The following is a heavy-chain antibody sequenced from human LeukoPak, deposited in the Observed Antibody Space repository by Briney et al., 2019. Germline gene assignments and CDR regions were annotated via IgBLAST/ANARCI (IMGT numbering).Heavy chain of an antibody. CDR2: ISSFGTYI. Sequence: GGSLRLSCTASGFTFSNYSMNWVRQTPGMGLEWVSSISSFGTYIYYAASVKGRFTISRDDAKNSLYLQMDSLRAEDTALYYCARGGMYSHDDYWGQGALVTVSS. D-gene: IGHD1-26*01. J-gene: IGHJ4*02. CDR3: ARGGMYSHDDY. V-gene: IGHV3-21*01. CDR1: GFTFSNYS.